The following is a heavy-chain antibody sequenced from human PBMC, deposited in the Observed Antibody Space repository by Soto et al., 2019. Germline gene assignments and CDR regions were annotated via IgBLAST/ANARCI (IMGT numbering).Heavy chain of an antibody. CDR1: GGSISSGGDS. V-gene: IGHV4-30-2*01. D-gene: IGHD4-17*01. Sequence: QLQLQESGSGLVKPSQTLSLTCAVSGGSISSGGDSWSWIRQPPGKGLEWIGYIYHSGSTYYNPSLTSRVTISVDRSKNQFSLKLSSVTAADTAVYYCASYYGDYGGFDYWGQGTLVTVSS. J-gene: IGHJ4*02. CDR3: ASYYGDYGGFDY. CDR2: IYHSGST.